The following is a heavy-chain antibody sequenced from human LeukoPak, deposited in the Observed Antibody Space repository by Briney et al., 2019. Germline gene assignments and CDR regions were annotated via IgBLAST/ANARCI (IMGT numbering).Heavy chain of an antibody. V-gene: IGHV1-24*01. CDR1: GYTLTELS. Sequence: ASVKVSCKVSGYTLTELSMHWVRQAPGKGLEWMGGFDPEDGETIYAQKFQGRVTMTEDTSTDTAYMELSSLRSEDTAVYYCATSCSGGSCYSWGNWFDPWGQGTLVTVSS. J-gene: IGHJ5*02. D-gene: IGHD2-15*01. CDR3: ATSCSGGSCYSWGNWFDP. CDR2: FDPEDGET.